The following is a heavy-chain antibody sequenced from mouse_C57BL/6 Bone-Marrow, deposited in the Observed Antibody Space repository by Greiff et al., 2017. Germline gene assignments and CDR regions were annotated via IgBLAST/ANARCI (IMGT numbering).Heavy chain of an antibody. CDR1: GYTFTSYW. Sequence: QVQLKQPGAELVRPGTSVKLSCKASGYTFTSYWMHWVKQRHGKGLEWIGVIDPYDGYTNYNQKFKGKATLTVDTSSSTAYMELSSLTSEDSAVDYCASEGDTHGISYRCFFDNWGQGTTLTVSS. V-gene: IGHV1-59*01. J-gene: IGHJ2*01. CDR2: IDPYDGYT. D-gene: IGHD1-1*01. CDR3: ASEGDTHGISYRCFFDN.